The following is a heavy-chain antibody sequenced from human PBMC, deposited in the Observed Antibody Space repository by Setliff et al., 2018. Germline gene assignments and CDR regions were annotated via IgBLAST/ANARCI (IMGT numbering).Heavy chain of an antibody. CDR1: GFTFSNAW. J-gene: IGHJ4*02. D-gene: IGHD2-15*01. CDR2: ISSSGSFQ. V-gene: IGHV3-21*01. CDR3: TRALAEGSPAY. Sequence: GGSLRLSCAASGFTFSNAWMSWVRQAPGKGLEWVSSISSSGSFQFYADSVKGRFTISRDNANNSVSLQMNSLRAEDSGVYYCTRALAEGSPAYRGQGTLVTVSS.